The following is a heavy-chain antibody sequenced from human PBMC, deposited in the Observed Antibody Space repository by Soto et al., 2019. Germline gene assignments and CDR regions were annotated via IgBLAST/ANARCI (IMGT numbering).Heavy chain of an antibody. Sequence: GGSLSLSCATSGFPFSDYYMSWIRQAPGKGLEWLSHISPKSTYRNYADSVKGRFTISRDNTKSSLFLQMNSLGVEDTAVYYCTRGGGGRFIDHSGQGVLVTVSS. CDR1: GFPFSDYY. V-gene: IGHV3-11*06. D-gene: IGHD2-15*01. CDR3: TRGGGGRFIDH. J-gene: IGHJ4*02. CDR2: ISPKSTYR.